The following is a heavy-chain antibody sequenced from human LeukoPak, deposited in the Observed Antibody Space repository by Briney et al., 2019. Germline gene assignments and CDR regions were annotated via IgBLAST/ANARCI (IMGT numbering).Heavy chain of an antibody. D-gene: IGHD2-2*01. V-gene: IGHV4-39*07. CDR2: INHSGST. Sequence: PSETLSLTCSVSGGSISSTCYYWGWIRQPPGKGLEWIGEINHSGSTNYNPSLKSRVTISVDTSKNQFSLKLSSVTAADTAVYYCARSLTYQLLGVNWFDPWGQGTLVTVSS. CDR1: GGSISSTCYY. J-gene: IGHJ5*02. CDR3: ARSLTYQLLGVNWFDP.